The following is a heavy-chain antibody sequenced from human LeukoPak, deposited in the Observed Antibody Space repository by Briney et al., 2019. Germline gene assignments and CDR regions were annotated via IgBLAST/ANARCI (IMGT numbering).Heavy chain of an antibody. CDR1: GGSITSDY. Sequence: SETLSLTCSVSGGSITSDYWSWIRQPAGKGLEWIGSIYYTGTTYYNLSLKSRLTMSVDTSNNQFSLKLTSVTAADTAVYYCARRGPPRGFDIWGQGAMVTVSS. V-gene: IGHV4-59*04. CDR2: IYYTGTT. D-gene: IGHD3-10*01. J-gene: IGHJ3*02. CDR3: ARRGPPRGFDI.